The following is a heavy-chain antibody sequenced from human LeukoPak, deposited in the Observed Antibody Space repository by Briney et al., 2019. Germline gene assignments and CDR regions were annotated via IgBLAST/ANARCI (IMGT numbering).Heavy chain of an antibody. CDR2: MNPNSGNT. Sequence: GASVKVSCKASGYTFTSYDINWVRQATGQGLEWMGWMNPNSGNTGYAQKFQGRVTKTRNTSISTAYMELSSLRSEDTAVYYCARGALYYYDSSGYIDYWGQGTLVTVSS. V-gene: IGHV1-8*01. D-gene: IGHD3-22*01. CDR1: GYTFTSYD. J-gene: IGHJ4*02. CDR3: ARGALYYYDSSGYIDY.